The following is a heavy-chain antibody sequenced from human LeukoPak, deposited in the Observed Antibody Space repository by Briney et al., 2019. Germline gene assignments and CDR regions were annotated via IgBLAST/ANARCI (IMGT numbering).Heavy chain of an antibody. Sequence: SETLSLTCTVSGGSIGSYYWSWIRQPPGKGLEWIGYIYYSGSTNYNPSLKSRLTISVDTSKDQFSLKLNSVTAADTAVYYCARHAWSSISCSFDYWGQGTLVTVSS. CDR3: ARHAWSSISCSFDY. J-gene: IGHJ4*02. CDR2: IYYSGST. D-gene: IGHD2-2*01. CDR1: GGSIGSYY. V-gene: IGHV4-59*08.